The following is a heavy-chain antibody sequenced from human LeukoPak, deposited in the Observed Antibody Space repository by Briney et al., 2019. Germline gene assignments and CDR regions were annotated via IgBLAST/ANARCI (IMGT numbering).Heavy chain of an antibody. CDR1: GGTFSSYA. V-gene: IGHV1-69*04. CDR3: AEATVTEVPTRGEYFQH. Sequence: SVKVSCKASGGTFSSYAISWVRQAPGQGLEWMGRIIPILGIANYAQKFQGRVTITADKSTSTAYMELSSLRSEDTAVYYCAEATVTEVPTRGEYFQHWGRGTLVTVSS. CDR2: IIPILGIA. D-gene: IGHD4-17*01. J-gene: IGHJ1*01.